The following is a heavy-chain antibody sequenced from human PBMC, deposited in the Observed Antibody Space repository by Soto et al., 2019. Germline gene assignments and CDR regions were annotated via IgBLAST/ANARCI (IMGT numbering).Heavy chain of an antibody. CDR2: IYYSGST. CDR3: ARGVSDCSSTSCTTGWFDP. J-gene: IGHJ5*02. V-gene: IGHV4-59*01. CDR1: GGSISSYY. D-gene: IGHD2-2*01. Sequence: QVQLQESGPGLVKPSETLSLTCTVSGGSISSYYWSWIRQPPGKGLEWIGYIYYSGSTNYNPSLKSRVTISVDTSKNQFSLKLSSVTAADTAVYYCARGVSDCSSTSCTTGWFDPWGQGTLVTVSS.